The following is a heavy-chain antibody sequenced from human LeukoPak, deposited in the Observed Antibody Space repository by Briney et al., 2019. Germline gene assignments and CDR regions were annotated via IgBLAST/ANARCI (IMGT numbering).Heavy chain of an antibody. V-gene: IGHV3-30*18. J-gene: IGHJ5*02. CDR1: GFTFSSYG. CDR3: ANVPYCSSTSCQPVGFDP. Sequence: GRSLRLSCAASGFTFSSYGMHWVRQAPGKGLEWVAVISYDGSNKYYADSVKGRFTISRDNSKNTLYLQMNSLRAEDTAVYYCANVPYCSSTSCQPVGFDPWGQGTLVTVSS. CDR2: ISYDGSNK. D-gene: IGHD2-2*01.